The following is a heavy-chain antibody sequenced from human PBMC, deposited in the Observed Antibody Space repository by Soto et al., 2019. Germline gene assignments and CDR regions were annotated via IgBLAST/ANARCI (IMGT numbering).Heavy chain of an antibody. J-gene: IGHJ3*02. CDR1: GGSISSYY. D-gene: IGHD3-22*01. V-gene: IGHV4-59*01. CDR3: ARERSSGYCDAFGI. CDR2: IYYSGST. Sequence: PSETLSLTCTVSGGSISSYYWSWIRQPPGKGLEWIGYIYYSGSTNYNPSLKSRVTISVDTSKNQFSLKLSSVTAADTAVYYCARERSSGYCDAFGIWGQGTMVTVSS.